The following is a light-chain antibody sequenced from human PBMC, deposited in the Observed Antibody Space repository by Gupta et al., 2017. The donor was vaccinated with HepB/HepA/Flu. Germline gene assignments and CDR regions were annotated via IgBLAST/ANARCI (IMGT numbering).Light chain of an antibody. CDR2: AAS. J-gene: IGKJ4*01. CDR3: QQYGGTPLT. Sequence: EIVLTQSPGTLSLSPGDRATLSCRASQTIQHTYLAWYQQKPGQAPRFLIFAASSRASGIPDRFSGSGSGTDFTLTISRVEPEDFAVYYCQQYGGTPLTFGGGTKLEIK. V-gene: IGKV3-20*01. CDR1: QTIQHTY.